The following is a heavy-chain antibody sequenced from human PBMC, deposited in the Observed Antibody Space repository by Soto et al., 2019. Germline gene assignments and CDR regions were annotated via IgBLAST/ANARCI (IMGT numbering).Heavy chain of an antibody. CDR2: IYHSGTT. Sequence: QVQLQESGPGLVKPSGTLSLTCAVSGASMSTTDWWSWVRQPPGKGLEWIGEIYHSGTTNYNPSLKSRLTMSVDKFKIHFSLTLTSVTAADTAVYYCAIPGAGDFDFWGQGTLVTVSS. CDR1: GASMSTTDW. V-gene: IGHV4-4*02. CDR3: AIPGAGDFDF. J-gene: IGHJ4*02. D-gene: IGHD6-13*01.